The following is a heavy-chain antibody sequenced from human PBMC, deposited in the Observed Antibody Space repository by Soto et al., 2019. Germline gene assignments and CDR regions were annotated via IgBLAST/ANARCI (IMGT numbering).Heavy chain of an antibody. CDR3: ARLRSSPHYYYYYYYMDV. CDR2: IYPGDSDT. Sequence: ESLKISCKGSGYSFTSYWIGWVRQMPGKGLEWMGIIYPGDSDTRYSPSFQGQVTISADKSISTAYLQWSSLKASDTAMYYCARLRSSPHYYYYYYYMDVWGKGTTVTVSS. V-gene: IGHV5-51*01. CDR1: GYSFTSYW. J-gene: IGHJ6*03. D-gene: IGHD6-13*01.